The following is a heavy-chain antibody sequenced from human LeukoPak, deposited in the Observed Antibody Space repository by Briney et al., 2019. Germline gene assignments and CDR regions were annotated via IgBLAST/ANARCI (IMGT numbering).Heavy chain of an antibody. Sequence: GGSLRLSCAASVFTFSSYSMSWVRQAPGKGLEWVSVISGSGGSTYYADSVKGRFTISRDNSKNTLYLQMNSLRAEDTAVYYCAKDPSFYGVVSHFDYWGQGTLVTVSS. J-gene: IGHJ4*02. D-gene: IGHD3-3*01. CDR3: AKDPSFYGVVSHFDY. V-gene: IGHV3-23*01. CDR2: ISGSGGST. CDR1: VFTFSSYS.